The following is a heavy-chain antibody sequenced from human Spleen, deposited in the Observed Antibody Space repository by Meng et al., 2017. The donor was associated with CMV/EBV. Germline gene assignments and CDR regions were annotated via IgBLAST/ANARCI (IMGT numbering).Heavy chain of an antibody. CDR3: ARGAKVIAGAVSWSFDP. J-gene: IGHJ5*02. D-gene: IGHD6-13*01. Sequence: SITSDHYHWGWIRQPPGKGLEWIGSIHYRGTTSYSPSLNSRVTMSVDRSKNRFSLNLSSVTAADTAVYYCARGAKVIAGAVSWSFDPWGQGTLVTVSS. V-gene: IGHV4-39*07. CDR1: SITSDHYH. CDR2: IHYRGTT.